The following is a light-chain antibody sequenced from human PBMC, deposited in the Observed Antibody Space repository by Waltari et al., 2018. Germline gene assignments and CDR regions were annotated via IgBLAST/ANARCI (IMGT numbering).Light chain of an antibody. CDR2: DSD. V-gene: IGLV1-51*01. CDR1: SSNIGNNY. J-gene: IGLJ1*01. Sequence: QKVTISCSGSSSNIGNNYVSWYQQLPGTAPKLLIYDSDKRPSGIPDRFSGSKSGTSATLGITGLQTGDEADYFCGAWDSSLTAYVFGTGTKVTVL. CDR3: GAWDSSLTAYV.